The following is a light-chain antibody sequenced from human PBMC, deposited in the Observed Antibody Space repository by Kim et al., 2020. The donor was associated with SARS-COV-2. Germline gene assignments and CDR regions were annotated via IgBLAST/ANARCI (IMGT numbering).Light chain of an antibody. CDR2: DVT. Sequence: QSALTQPRSVSGSPGQSVTISCTGTTSDVGAYDYVSWYQQHPGKAPKLIIYDVTKWPSGVPDRFSGAKSGSTAFLTISGLQAEDEADYYCCSYAGYYLWVFGGGTQLTVL. V-gene: IGLV2-11*01. J-gene: IGLJ3*02. CDR3: CSYAGYYLWV. CDR1: TSDVGAYDY.